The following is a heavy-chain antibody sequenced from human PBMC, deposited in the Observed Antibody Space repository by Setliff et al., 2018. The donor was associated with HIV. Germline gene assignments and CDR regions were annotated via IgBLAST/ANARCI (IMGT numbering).Heavy chain of an antibody. CDR1: GDSINTHY. V-gene: IGHV4-59*11. CDR2: ISHSGNT. Sequence: SETLSLTCTASGDSINTHYWSWIRQPPGKGLEWIGCISHSGNTNFNPSLNSRVTISLDTSKNQFSLRLTSLTAADTAIYYCARSTVGAGASFPWGRGISVTSPQ. D-gene: IGHD1-26*01. CDR3: ARSTVGAGASFP. J-gene: IGHJ5*02.